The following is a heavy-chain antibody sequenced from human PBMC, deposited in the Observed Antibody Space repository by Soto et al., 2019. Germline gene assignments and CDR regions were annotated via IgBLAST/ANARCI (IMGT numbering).Heavy chain of an antibody. Sequence: SETLSLTCAVYGGSFSGYYWSWIRQPPGKGLEWIGEINHSGSTNYNPSLKSRVTISVDTSKNQFSLKLSSVTAADTAVYYCARGGVYGDYGSKGNWFDPWGQGTLVTVSS. CDR2: INHSGST. D-gene: IGHD4-17*01. CDR3: ARGGVYGDYGSKGNWFDP. J-gene: IGHJ5*02. V-gene: IGHV4-34*01. CDR1: GGSFSGYY.